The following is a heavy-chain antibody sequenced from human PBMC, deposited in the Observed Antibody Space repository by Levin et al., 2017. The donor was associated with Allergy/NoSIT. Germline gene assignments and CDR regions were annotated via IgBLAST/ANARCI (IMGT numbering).Heavy chain of an antibody. CDR1: GFTFSNNW. Sequence: GGSLRLSCVTSGFTFSNNWMSWVRQAPGKGLEWVASIKQDGSEKYYVDSVKGRFTISRDNAKNSLYLQMNSLRAEDTAVYYCVVGGTAFSYWGQGTLATVSS. V-gene: IGHV3-7*01. J-gene: IGHJ4*02. D-gene: IGHD2/OR15-2a*01. CDR2: IKQDGSEK. CDR3: VVGGTAFSY.